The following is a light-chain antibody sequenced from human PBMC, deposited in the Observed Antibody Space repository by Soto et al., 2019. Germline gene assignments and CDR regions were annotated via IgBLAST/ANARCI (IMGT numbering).Light chain of an antibody. CDR1: QNVKTR. Sequence: EQVMTQAPATLSVSPGERATLSCRASQNVKTRLAWYQQKPGQAPRLLIFDAFTRATGIPARFSGSASGTDFTLTISSLQSEDSAVYYCQQYDEWPLTFGGGTKVDIK. CDR2: DAF. J-gene: IGKJ4*01. CDR3: QQYDEWPLT. V-gene: IGKV3-15*01.